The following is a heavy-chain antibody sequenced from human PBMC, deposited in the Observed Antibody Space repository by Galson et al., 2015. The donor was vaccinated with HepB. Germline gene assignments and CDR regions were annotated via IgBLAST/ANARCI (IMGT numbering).Heavy chain of an antibody. J-gene: IGHJ4*02. CDR2: ISYDGTNK. CDR1: GFTFNNYD. CDR3: ARGPRGGMVRGALGMSDY. V-gene: IGHV3-30*03. D-gene: IGHD3-10*01. Sequence: SLRLSCAASGFTFNNYDMHWVRQAPGKGLEWVAIISYDGTNKYYANSVKGRFTISRDNSRNTLYLQMNSLRAEDTAVYFCARGPRGGMVRGALGMSDYWGQGILVTVSS.